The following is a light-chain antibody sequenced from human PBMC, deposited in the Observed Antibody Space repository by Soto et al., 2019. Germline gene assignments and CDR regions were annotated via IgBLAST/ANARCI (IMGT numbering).Light chain of an antibody. CDR1: QDIGTW. CDR3: QQGNHFPHT. Sequence: DIQMTQSPSSVSASVGDRVTITCRASQDIGTWLAWYQQRPGKAPKYLIYGASTLHSGVPSRFSGSGSGTDFTLTISSLQPEDFATYFCQQGNHFPHTFGGGTRVEVK. CDR2: GAS. V-gene: IGKV1-12*01. J-gene: IGKJ4*01.